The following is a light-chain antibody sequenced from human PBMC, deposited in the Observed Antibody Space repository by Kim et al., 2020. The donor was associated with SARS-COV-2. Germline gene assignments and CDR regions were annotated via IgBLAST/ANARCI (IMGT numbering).Light chain of an antibody. Sequence: ASVKLTGPLSSGHSSYAIAWHQQQPEKGPRYLMKLNSDGSHTKGDGIPDRFSGSSSGAERYLTLSSLQSEDEADYYCQTWGTGTWVFGGGTQLTVL. CDR2: LNSDGSH. CDR3: QTWGTGTWV. V-gene: IGLV4-69*01. CDR1: SGHSSYA. J-gene: IGLJ3*02.